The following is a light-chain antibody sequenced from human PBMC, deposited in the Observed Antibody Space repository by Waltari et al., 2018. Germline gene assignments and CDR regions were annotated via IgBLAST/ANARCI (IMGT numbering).Light chain of an antibody. J-gene: IGKJ2*01. V-gene: IGKV3-15*01. CDR2: GAS. CDR1: QSVSSN. Sequence: ELVMTQSPATLSVSPGERATLSCRASQSVSSNLAWYQQKPGQAPRLLIFGASTRATGIPARFSGIGSGTEFTLTISSLQSEDFAIYYCQQYNNWPYTFGQGTKLEIK. CDR3: QQYNNWPYT.